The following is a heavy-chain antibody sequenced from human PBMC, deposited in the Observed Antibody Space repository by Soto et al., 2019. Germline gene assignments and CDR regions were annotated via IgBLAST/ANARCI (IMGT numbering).Heavy chain of an antibody. CDR1: GYTFTSYD. CDR3: ARRSSSWDGYYYYGMDV. J-gene: IGHJ6*02. D-gene: IGHD6-13*01. CDR2: MNPNSGNT. V-gene: IGHV1-8*01. Sequence: QVQLVQSGAEVKKPGASVKVSCKASGYTFTSYDINWVRQATGQGLEWMGWMNPNSGNTGYAQKFQGRVTMPTNTSISTAYRELSSLRSEDTAVYYCARRSSSWDGYYYYGMDVWGQGTTVTVSS.